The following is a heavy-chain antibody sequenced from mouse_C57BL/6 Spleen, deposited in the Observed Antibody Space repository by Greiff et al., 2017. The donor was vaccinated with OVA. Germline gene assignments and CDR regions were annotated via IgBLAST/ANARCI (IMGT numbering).Heavy chain of an antibody. Sequence: VQRVESGPGLVQPSQSLSITCTVSGFSLTSYGVHWVRQSPGKGLEWLGVIWRGGSTDYNAAFMSRLSITKDNSKSQVFFKMNSLQADDTAIYYCAKGGTTVVAWDYYAMDYWGQGTSVTVSS. V-gene: IGHV2-5*01. CDR2: IWRGGST. CDR3: AKGGTTVVAWDYYAMDY. CDR1: GFSLTSYG. D-gene: IGHD1-1*01. J-gene: IGHJ4*01.